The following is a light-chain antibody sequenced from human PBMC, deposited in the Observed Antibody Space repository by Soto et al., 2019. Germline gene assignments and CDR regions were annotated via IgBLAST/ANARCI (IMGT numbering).Light chain of an antibody. Sequence: EIVWTQSPGTLSLSPGERATRSCRASQSVSSSYLAWYQQKPGQAPRLLIYGASSRATGIPDRFSGSGSGIDFTLTISRLEPEDFAVYYCQQYGSSPPLTFGGGTNVEIK. CDR1: QSVSSSY. J-gene: IGKJ4*01. CDR3: QQYGSSPPLT. V-gene: IGKV3-20*01. CDR2: GAS.